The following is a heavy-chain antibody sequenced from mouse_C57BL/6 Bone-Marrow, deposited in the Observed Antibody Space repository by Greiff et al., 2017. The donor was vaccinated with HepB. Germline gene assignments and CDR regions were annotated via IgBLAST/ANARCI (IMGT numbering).Heavy chain of an antibody. CDR2: ISGGGGNT. D-gene: IGHD2-4*01. V-gene: IGHV5-9*01. Sequence: EVKVVESEGGLVKPGGSLKLSCAASGFTFSSYTMSWVRQTPEKRLEWVATISGGGGNTYYPDGVKGRFTIARDNAKNTLYLHMSSLRSEDTALYYCASGYYDYTWFAYWGQGTLVTVSA. CDR3: ASGYYDYTWFAY. CDR1: GFTFSSYT. J-gene: IGHJ3*01.